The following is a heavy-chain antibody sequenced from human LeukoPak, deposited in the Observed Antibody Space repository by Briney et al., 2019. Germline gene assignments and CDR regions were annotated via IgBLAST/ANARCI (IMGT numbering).Heavy chain of an antibody. CDR3: ARDTYYDILTGYRERIYGMDV. CDR2: ISAYNGNT. J-gene: IGHJ6*02. CDR1: GYTFSSYS. Sequence: ASVKVSCKASGYTFSSYSISWVRQAPGQGLEWMGWISAYNGNTNYAQKLQGRVTMTTDTSTSTAYMEMRSLRSDDTAVYYCARDTYYDILTGYRERIYGMDVWGQGTTVTVSS. D-gene: IGHD3-9*01. V-gene: IGHV1-18*01.